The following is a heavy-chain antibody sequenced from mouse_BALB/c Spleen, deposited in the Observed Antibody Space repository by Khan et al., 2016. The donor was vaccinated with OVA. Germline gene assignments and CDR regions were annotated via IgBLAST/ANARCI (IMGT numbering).Heavy chain of an antibody. J-gene: IGHJ2*01. D-gene: IGHD1-1*01. CDR2: IWAGGST. CDR3: ARDHGNTYEYFDY. Sequence: VQLQQPGPGLVAPSQSLSITCTVSGFSLTSYGVHWVRQPPGKGLEWLGIIWAGGSTNYNSALMSRLSISKDNSKSQVFVKMISLQTDDTAMYYCARDHGNTYEYFDYWGQGTTLTVSS. CDR1: GFSLTSYG. V-gene: IGHV2-9*02.